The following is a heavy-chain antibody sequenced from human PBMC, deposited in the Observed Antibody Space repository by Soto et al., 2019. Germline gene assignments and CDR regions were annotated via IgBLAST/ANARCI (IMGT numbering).Heavy chain of an antibody. CDR2: ISSDGSDK. Sequence: QVQLVESGGGVVQPGRSLRLSCAASGFTFSNYAMHWVRQAPGKGLEWVTIISSDGSDKYYADSVKGRFTISRDNSKNTLYLQMNSLRTEDTAVYYCARARLGYCSGGSCYSPRYFPYWGQGTLITVSS. CDR1: GFTFSNYA. J-gene: IGHJ4*02. CDR3: ARARLGYCSGGSCYSPRYFPY. V-gene: IGHV3-30-3*01. D-gene: IGHD2-15*01.